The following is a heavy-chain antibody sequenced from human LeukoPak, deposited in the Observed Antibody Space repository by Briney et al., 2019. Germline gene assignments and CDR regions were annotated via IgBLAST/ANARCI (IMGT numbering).Heavy chain of an antibody. V-gene: IGHV4-61*08. D-gene: IGHD3-3*02. Sequence: LVNPTQTLTLTCTFSGFSLSTSGMCVSWIRQPPGKGLEWIGYIYYSGSTNYNPSLKSRVTISVDTSKNQFSLKLSSVTAANTAVYYCARAFYPGYYSYMAVWGKGTTVTVSS. CDR1: GFSLSTSGMC. CDR2: IYYSGST. J-gene: IGHJ6*03. CDR3: ARAFYPGYYSYMAV.